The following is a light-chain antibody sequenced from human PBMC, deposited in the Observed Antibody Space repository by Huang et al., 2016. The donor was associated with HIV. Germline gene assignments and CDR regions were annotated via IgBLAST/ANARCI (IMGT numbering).Light chain of an antibody. J-gene: IGKJ2*01. CDR3: QQYESSRAT. CDR2: SAS. CDR1: HSVTSNH. Sequence: EIVLTQSPGTLSLSPGERATLSCRASHSVTSNHLAWYQQRPGQTPRLLIHSASSRAAGIPDGFTDSGSGTDFTLTISRLEPEDVAVFYWQQYESSRATFGQGTKREIK. V-gene: IGKV3-20*01.